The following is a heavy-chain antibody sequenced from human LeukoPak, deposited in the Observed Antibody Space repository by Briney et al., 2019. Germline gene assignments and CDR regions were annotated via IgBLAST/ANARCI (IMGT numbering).Heavy chain of an antibody. Sequence: PGGSLRLSCAASGFTFSSYAMSCVRQAPGKGLEWVSAISGSGGSTYYADSVKGRFTISRDNSKNTLYLQMNSLRAEDTAVYYCAKDGHYYDSSGYTYWGQGTLVTVSS. CDR2: ISGSGGST. CDR3: AKDGHYYDSSGYTY. J-gene: IGHJ4*02. V-gene: IGHV3-23*01. D-gene: IGHD3-22*01. CDR1: GFTFSSYA.